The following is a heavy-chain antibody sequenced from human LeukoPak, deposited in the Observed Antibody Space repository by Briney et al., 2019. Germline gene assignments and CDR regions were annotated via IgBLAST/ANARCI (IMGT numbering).Heavy chain of an antibody. CDR1: GFTFSSYG. V-gene: IGHV3-30*02. CDR2: IQYDGSNK. J-gene: IGHJ4*02. Sequence: GGSLRLSCAASGFTFSSYGMHWVRQAPGKGLEWVAFIQYDGSNKYYADSVKGRFTISRDNSKNTLYLQMNSLRAEDTAVYYCAKVNAYCGGDCPPLFDYWGQGTLVTVSS. D-gene: IGHD2-21*02. CDR3: AKVNAYCGGDCPPLFDY.